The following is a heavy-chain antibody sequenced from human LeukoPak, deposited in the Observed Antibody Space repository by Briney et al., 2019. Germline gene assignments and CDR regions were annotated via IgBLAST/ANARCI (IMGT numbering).Heavy chain of an antibody. CDR3: TRGDNYIAVSDPFDY. J-gene: IGHJ4*02. Sequence: ASVKVSCKASGCTFTSYGIHWVRQAPGQGLEWMGWISAQNGNTNLAQRFQGRVTLTTDTSTNTAYMEGKSLKSGDTAVYFCTRGDNYIAVSDPFDYWGQGTLVTVSS. CDR1: GCTFTSYG. D-gene: IGHD5-24*01. CDR2: ISAQNGNT. V-gene: IGHV1-18*01.